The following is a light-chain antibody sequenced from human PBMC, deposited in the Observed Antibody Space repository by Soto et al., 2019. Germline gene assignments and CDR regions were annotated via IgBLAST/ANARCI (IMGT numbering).Light chain of an antibody. CDR1: SSDVGGYNY. CDR3: CSYAGSYTWV. CDR2: DVN. J-gene: IGLJ3*02. Sequence: QSALTQPRSVSGSPGQSVTISCTGTSSDVGGYNYVSWYQQHPGKAPKLMIYDVNKRPSGVPDRFSGSKSGNTASLTISGLQAEDEADYYCCSYAGSYTWVFGEGTKLTVL. V-gene: IGLV2-11*01.